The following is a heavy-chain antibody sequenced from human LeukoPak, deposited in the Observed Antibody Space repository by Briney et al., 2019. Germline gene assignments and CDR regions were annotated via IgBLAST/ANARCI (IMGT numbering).Heavy chain of an antibody. D-gene: IGHD3-10*01. Sequence: GGSLRLSCAASGFTFDDYAMHWVRQAPGKGLEWVSGISWNSGSIGYADSVKGRFTISRDNAKNSLYLQMNSLRAEDTALYYCARVGRTRGYYYYMDVWGKGTTVTISS. CDR3: ARVGRTRGYYYYMDV. CDR1: GFTFDDYA. V-gene: IGHV3-9*01. CDR2: ISWNSGSI. J-gene: IGHJ6*03.